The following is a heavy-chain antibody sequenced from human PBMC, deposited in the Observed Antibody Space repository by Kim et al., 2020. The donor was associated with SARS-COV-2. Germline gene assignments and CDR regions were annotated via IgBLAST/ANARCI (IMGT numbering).Heavy chain of an antibody. Sequence: GGSLRLSCAASGFTFSSYGMHWVRQAPGKGLEWVAVIWYDGSNKYYADSVKGRFTISRDNSKNTLYLQMNSLRAEDTAVYYCARPYSSSWPNYYYYYGMDVWGQGTTVTVSS. D-gene: IGHD6-13*01. V-gene: IGHV3-33*01. CDR1: GFTFSSYG. CDR3: ARPYSSSWPNYYYYYGMDV. CDR2: IWYDGSNK. J-gene: IGHJ6*02.